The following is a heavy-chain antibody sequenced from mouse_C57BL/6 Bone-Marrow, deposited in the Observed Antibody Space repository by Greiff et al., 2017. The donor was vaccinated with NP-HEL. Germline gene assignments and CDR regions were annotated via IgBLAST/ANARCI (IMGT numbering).Heavy chain of an antibody. Sequence: VQLQQSGAELVKPGASVKLSCKASGYTFTSYWMHWVKQRPGQGLEWIGMIHPNSGSTNYNEKFKSKATLTVDKSSSTAYMQLSSLTSEDSAVYYCARDFVYYYGSSYEDYAMDYWGQGTSVTVSS. CDR2: IHPNSGST. J-gene: IGHJ4*01. D-gene: IGHD1-1*01. V-gene: IGHV1-64*01. CDR3: ARDFVYYYGSSYEDYAMDY. CDR1: GYTFTSYW.